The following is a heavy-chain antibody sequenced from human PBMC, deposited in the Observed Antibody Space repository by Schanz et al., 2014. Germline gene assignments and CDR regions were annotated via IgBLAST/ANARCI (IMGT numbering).Heavy chain of an antibody. CDR2: ISVYHGHT. J-gene: IGHJ6*02. Sequence: QVQLVQSGAEVKKPGASVKVSCKASGYTFNNHGISWVRQAPGQGLEWMGWISVYHGHTNYAEKVHGRVTMTTDTSTSTAYMELRSLISDDTAVYYCVRDAGWAFGDYHDMDVWGRGTSVTVSS. V-gene: IGHV1-18*01. CDR3: VRDAGWAFGDYHDMDV. D-gene: IGHD3-10*01. CDR1: GYTFNNHG.